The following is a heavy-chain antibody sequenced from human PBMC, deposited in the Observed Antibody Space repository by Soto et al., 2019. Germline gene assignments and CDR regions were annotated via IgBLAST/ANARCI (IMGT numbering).Heavy chain of an antibody. Sequence: TGGSHRLSSTASGFTCRSYSMNWVRQAPGKGLEWVSRVNSDGSSTSYADSVKGRFTISRDNAKNTLYLQMNSLRAEDTAVYYCAREIFYWGQGTLVTVSS. J-gene: IGHJ4*02. CDR1: GFTCRSYS. CDR3: AREIFY. D-gene: IGHD2-15*01. CDR2: VNSDGSST. V-gene: IGHV3-74*01.